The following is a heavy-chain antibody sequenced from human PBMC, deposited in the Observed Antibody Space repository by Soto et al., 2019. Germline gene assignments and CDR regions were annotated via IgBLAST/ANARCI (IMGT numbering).Heavy chain of an antibody. V-gene: IGHV1-2*02. J-gene: IGHJ3*02. D-gene: IGHD6-6*01. CDR2: INPNSGGT. Sequence: QVQLVQAGAEVKKPGASVKVSCKASGYTFTGNYMHWVRQAPGQGLEWMGWINPNSGGTNYAQKFQGRVTVTRDTSISTAYMELSRLRSDDTAVYYWARDGDSSSPFDIWGQGTMVTVSS. CDR1: GYTFTGNY. CDR3: ARDGDSSSPFDI.